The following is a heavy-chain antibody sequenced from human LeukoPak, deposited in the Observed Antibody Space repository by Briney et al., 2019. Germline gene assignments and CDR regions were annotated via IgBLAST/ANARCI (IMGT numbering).Heavy chain of an antibody. CDR1: GGSIISSSYY. CDR3: ARRLAVSGYD. D-gene: IGHD3-3*01. CDR2: IYYSGST. Sequence: SETMSLTCTLYGGSIISSSYYWDWIRHPPGNGLEWIGSIYYSGSTYYNPSLKSRVTISVDTSKNQFSLKLSSVTAADTAVYYCARRLAVSGYDWGQGTLVTVSS. J-gene: IGHJ4*02. V-gene: IGHV4-39*01.